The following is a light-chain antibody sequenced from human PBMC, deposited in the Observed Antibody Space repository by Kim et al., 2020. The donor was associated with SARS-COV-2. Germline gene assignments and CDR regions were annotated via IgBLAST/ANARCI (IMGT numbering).Light chain of an antibody. CDR2: GAS. CDR1: QSVTSDY. Sequence: EIVLTQSPGTLCLSPGERATLSCRASQSVTSDYLAWYQQRPGQAPRLLIYGASSRATGIPDRFSASGSGTDFTLTISRLEPEDFAVYCCQQYGNSPTWTFGQGTKVDIK. V-gene: IGKV3-20*01. J-gene: IGKJ1*01. CDR3: QQYGNSPTWT.